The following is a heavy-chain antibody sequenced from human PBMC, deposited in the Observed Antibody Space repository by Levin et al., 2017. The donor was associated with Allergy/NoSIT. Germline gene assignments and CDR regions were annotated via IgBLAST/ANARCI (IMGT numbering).Heavy chain of an antibody. Sequence: GGSLRLSCAASGFTFNNYVMTWVRQAPGKGLEWVSGISHIGGTTYYADSVKGRFTISRDNSKNTLYLQMNSLRAEDTAVYYCAKAYYSENSGYRGGPVWGQGTTVTVSS. CDR3: AKAYYSENSGYRGGPV. J-gene: IGHJ3*01. V-gene: IGHV3-23*01. CDR1: GFTFNNYV. D-gene: IGHD3-22*01. CDR2: ISHIGGTT.